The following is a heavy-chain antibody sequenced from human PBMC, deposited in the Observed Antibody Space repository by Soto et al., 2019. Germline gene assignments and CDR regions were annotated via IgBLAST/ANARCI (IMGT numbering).Heavy chain of an antibody. D-gene: IGHD2-15*01. CDR1: GGSISSGGYF. V-gene: IGHV4-31*03. CDR2: ISYSGTT. Sequence: LALTCTVSGGSISSGGYFWSWIRQHPGKGLEWIGYISYSGTTYYNPSLKSRVTISLDTSKNQFSLKLSSVTAADTAVYYCARDCSGGSCNAYGMDVWGQGTTVTVSS. J-gene: IGHJ6*02. CDR3: ARDCSGGSCNAYGMDV.